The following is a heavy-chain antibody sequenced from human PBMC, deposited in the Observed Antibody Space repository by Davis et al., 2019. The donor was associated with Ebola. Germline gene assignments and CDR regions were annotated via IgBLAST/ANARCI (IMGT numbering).Heavy chain of an antibody. J-gene: IGHJ4*02. CDR2: IYPRDSDI. CDR3: ARPLKPSYYDSSGYHGGY. D-gene: IGHD3-22*01. CDR1: GYRFTSYW. Sequence: GESLKISCKASGYRFTSYWIGWVRQMPGKGLDWMGLIYPRDSDIRYSPSFQGQVTISADKSISTAYLQWSSLKASDTAMYYCARPLKPSYYDSSGYHGGYWGQGTLVTVSS. V-gene: IGHV5-51*01.